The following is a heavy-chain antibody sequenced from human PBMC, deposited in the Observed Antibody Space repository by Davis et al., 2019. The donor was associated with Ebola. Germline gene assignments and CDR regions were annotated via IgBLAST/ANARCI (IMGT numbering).Heavy chain of an antibody. D-gene: IGHD4-17*01. Sequence: GESLKISCAASGFTFSGYHMSWVRQSPGKGLEWVANIKEDGSEKYYVDSVKGRFSISRDNAKESLYLQMDSLSVEDTALYYCMTPGWGPFNSWGQGTMVTVSS. CDR1: GFTFSGYH. CDR3: MTPGWGPFNS. J-gene: IGHJ3*02. V-gene: IGHV3-7*01. CDR2: IKEDGSEK.